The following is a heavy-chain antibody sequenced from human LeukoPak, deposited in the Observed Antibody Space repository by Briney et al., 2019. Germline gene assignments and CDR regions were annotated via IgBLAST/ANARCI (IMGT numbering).Heavy chain of an antibody. CDR3: ARVLHRRNYDSSVYYGY. Sequence: GGSLRLSCAASGFTFSNYNMNWVRQAPGKGLEWVSSISNSSSYIYYADSLKGRFTISRDNAKNSLYLQMNSLRAEDTAVYYCARVLHRRNYDSSVYYGYWGQGTLVTVSS. CDR1: GFTFSNYN. CDR2: ISNSSSYI. V-gene: IGHV3-21*01. J-gene: IGHJ4*02. D-gene: IGHD3-22*01.